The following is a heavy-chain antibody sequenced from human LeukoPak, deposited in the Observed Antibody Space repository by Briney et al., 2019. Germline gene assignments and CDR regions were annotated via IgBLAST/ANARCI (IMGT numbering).Heavy chain of an antibody. CDR3: ARVSPYYYGSGFRYYFDY. CDR2: IIPIFGTA. Sequence: SVKVSCKASGGTFSGYAISWVRQAPGQGLEWMGGIIPIFGTANYAQKFQGRVTITTDESTSTAYMELSSLGSEDTAVYYCARVSPYYYGSGFRYYFDYWGQGTLVSVSS. CDR1: GGTFSGYA. J-gene: IGHJ4*02. D-gene: IGHD3-10*01. V-gene: IGHV1-69*05.